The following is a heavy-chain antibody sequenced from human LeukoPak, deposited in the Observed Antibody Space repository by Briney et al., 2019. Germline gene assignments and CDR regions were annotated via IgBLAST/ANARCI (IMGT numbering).Heavy chain of an antibody. D-gene: IGHD3-22*01. V-gene: IGHV3-30*02. CDR1: GFTFSSYG. J-gene: IGHJ4*02. CDR2: IRYDGSNK. Sequence: GGSLRLSCAASGFTFSSYGMHWVRQAPGKGLEWVAFIRYDGSNKYYADSVKGRFTISRDNSKNTLYLRMNSLRAEDTAVYYCAKERGHYDSSGYLDYWGQGTLVTVSS. CDR3: AKERGHYDSSGYLDY.